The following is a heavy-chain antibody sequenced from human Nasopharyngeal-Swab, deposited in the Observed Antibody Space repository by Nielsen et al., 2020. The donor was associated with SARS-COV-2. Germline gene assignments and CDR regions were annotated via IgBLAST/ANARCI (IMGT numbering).Heavy chain of an antibody. CDR3: ARDPTYDSSGYYQEYFDY. J-gene: IGHJ4*02. Sequence: WVRQAPGQGLEWMGIINPSGGSTSYAQKFQGRVTMTRDTSTSTVYMELSSLRSEDTAVYYCARDPTYDSSGYYQEYFDYWGQGTLVTVS. V-gene: IGHV1-46*01. CDR2: INPSGGST. D-gene: IGHD3-22*01.